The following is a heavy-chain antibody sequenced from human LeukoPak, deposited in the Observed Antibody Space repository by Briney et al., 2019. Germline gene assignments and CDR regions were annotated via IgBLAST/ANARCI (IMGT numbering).Heavy chain of an antibody. CDR2: IIPSFGTA. D-gene: IGHD1-7*01. J-gene: IGHJ4*02. V-gene: IGHV1-69*05. CDR3: ASRITGTTDYFDY. CDR1: GGTFSSYA. Sequence: ASVKLSCKASGGTFSSYAISWVRQAPGQGLEWMGRIIPSFGTANYAQKFQGRVKITTDESTSTAYMELSSLRSEDTAVYYCASRITGTTDYFDYWGQGTLVTVSS.